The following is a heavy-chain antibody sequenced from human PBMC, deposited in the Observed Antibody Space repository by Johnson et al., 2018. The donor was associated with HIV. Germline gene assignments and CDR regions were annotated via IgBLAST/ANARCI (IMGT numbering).Heavy chain of an antibody. J-gene: IGHJ3*02. D-gene: IGHD3-22*01. CDR2: ISFDGNNK. V-gene: IGHV3-30-3*01. CDR3: AASVHYYDSSGYFAFDI. CDR1: GFTVSSNY. Sequence: QVQLVESGGGLVQPGGSLRLSCAASGFTVSSNYMNWVRQAPGKGLEWVAVISFDGNNKYYADSVQGRFTILRDNSKNTLYLQMNSLRVEDTAVYYCAASVHYYDSSGYFAFDIWGQGTMVTVSS.